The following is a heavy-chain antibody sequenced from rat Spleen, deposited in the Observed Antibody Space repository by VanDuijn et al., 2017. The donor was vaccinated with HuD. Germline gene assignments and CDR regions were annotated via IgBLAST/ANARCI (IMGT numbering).Heavy chain of an antibody. V-gene: IGHV5-7*01. D-gene: IGHD1-9*01. Sequence: EVQLVESGGGLVQPGRSMKLSCAASGFTFSHYDMAWVRQAPKKGLEWVASISYDGSTTDYRDSVKGRFTLSRDNAKSTLYLQMDSLRSEDTATYYCAWPNYGYNYPFAYWGQGSLVTVSS. CDR2: ISYDGSTT. CDR1: GFTFSHYD. CDR3: AWPNYGYNYPFAY. J-gene: IGHJ3*01.